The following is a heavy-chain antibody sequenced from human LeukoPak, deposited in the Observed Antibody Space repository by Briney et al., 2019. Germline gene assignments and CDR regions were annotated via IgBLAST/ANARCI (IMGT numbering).Heavy chain of an antibody. J-gene: IGHJ4*02. CDR2: FIPMFGTT. Sequence: SVKVSCKASGGTFSSYVISWVRQAPGQGLESMGGFIPMFGTTKYAQKFQDRVTITADESTSTAYMELSSLRSEDTAVYYCARDQGYGSGINFFFDYWGQGTLVTVSS. D-gene: IGHD3-10*01. V-gene: IGHV1-69*13. CDR3: ARDQGYGSGINFFFDY. CDR1: GGTFSSYV.